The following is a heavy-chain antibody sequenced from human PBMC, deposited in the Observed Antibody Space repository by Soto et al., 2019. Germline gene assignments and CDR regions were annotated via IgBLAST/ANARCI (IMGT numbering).Heavy chain of an antibody. CDR3: ARDYCSGGNCYLLFDS. J-gene: IGHJ4*02. CDR1: GYTFNSYG. Sequence: QVQLVQSGAEVKKPGASVKVSCKASGYTFNSYGISWVRQAPGRGLEWMGWISAHNGNTNYAQKFQGRVTMTTDTSTSTAYMELRSLRSDDTAVYYCARDYCSGGNCYLLFDSWGQETLVTVSS. V-gene: IGHV1-18*01. CDR2: ISAHNGNT. D-gene: IGHD2-15*01.